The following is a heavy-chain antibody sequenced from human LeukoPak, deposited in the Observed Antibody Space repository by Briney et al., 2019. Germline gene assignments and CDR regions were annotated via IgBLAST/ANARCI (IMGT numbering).Heavy chain of an antibody. Sequence: GGSLRLSCAASGFTFSNYEMNWVRQAPGKGLVWGSYISSSGSTIYDADSVKGRFSISRGNAENSLYLQMNSLRVEDTALYYCARERPGTGDALDIWGQGTMVTVSS. CDR1: GFTFSNYE. CDR3: ARERPGTGDALDI. D-gene: IGHD3/OR15-3a*01. V-gene: IGHV3-48*03. J-gene: IGHJ3*02. CDR2: ISSSGSTI.